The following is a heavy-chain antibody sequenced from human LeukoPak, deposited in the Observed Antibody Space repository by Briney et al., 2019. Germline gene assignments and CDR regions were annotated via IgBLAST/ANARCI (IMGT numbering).Heavy chain of an antibody. D-gene: IGHD3-10*01. V-gene: IGHV1-69*06. CDR2: IIPIFGTA. CDR3: ARDPYGSGSNWFDP. J-gene: IGHJ5*02. Sequence: SVKVSCKASGGTFSGYAISWVRQAPGQGLEWMGGIIPIFGTANYAQKFQGRVTITADKSTSTAYMELSSLRSEDTAVYYCARDPYGSGSNWFDPWGQGTLVTVSS. CDR1: GGTFSGYA.